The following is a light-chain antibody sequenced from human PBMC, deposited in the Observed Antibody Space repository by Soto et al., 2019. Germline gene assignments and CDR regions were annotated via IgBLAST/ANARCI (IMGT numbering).Light chain of an antibody. CDR2: TAS. V-gene: IGKV1-9*01. CDR3: QQLNSYPRT. CDR1: QGISSS. J-gene: IGKJ3*01. Sequence: IQLTQSPSPLSASVGDRVTITCRASQGISSSLAWYQQKPGKAPKLLIYTASTLQSGVPSRFSGSGSGTDFTLTISRLQPEDFATYYCQQLNSYPRTFGPGTKVDI.